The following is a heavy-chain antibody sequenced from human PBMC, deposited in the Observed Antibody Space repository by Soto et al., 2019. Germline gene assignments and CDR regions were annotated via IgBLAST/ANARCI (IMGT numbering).Heavy chain of an antibody. CDR1: GFAFSSYW. CDR2: INGDGSTT. D-gene: IGHD3-9*01. V-gene: IGHV3-74*01. J-gene: IGHJ4*02. Sequence: EVHLVESGGGSVQPGGSLKLSCAGSGFAFSSYWIHWVRQVPGKGLVWVSRINGDGSTTSYADSVRGRFTISRDNAKDTLYLQLTSLRAEETALYYCAKVDQGRYDFDYWGQGTLVTVSS. CDR3: AKVDQGRYDFDY.